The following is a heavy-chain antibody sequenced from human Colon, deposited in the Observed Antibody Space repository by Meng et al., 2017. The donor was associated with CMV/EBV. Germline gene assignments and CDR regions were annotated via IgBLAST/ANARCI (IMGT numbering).Heavy chain of an antibody. J-gene: IGHJ4*02. D-gene: IGHD6-19*01. CDR3: TKGHVAAVTAGDY. Sequence: GGSLSLSCAASGFAFSAFRLSWVRQAPGKGLEWVSRITESGGTNYADSVRGRFVISRDISNQMVWLQMSDLRPEDTAVYYCTKGHVAAVTAGDYWGQGTLVTVSS. V-gene: IGHV3-23*01. CDR1: GFAFSAFR. CDR2: ITESGGT.